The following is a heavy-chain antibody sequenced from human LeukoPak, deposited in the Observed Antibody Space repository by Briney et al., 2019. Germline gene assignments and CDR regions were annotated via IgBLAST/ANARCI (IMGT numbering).Heavy chain of an antibody. V-gene: IGHV3-11*04. CDR2: ISSDSSTI. CDR3: ARDLAWNDWSGAFDI. Sequence: GGSLRLSCAASGLTFSDYYMSWLRQAPGKGLEWVSYISSDSSTIYYADSVKGRFTISRDNAKNSLYLQMNSLRAEDTAVYYCARDLAWNDWSGAFDIWGQGTMVTVSS. CDR1: GLTFSDYY. D-gene: IGHD1-1*01. J-gene: IGHJ3*02.